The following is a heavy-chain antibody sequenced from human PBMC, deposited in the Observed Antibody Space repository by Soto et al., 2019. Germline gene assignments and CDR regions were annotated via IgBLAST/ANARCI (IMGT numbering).Heavy chain of an antibody. Sequence: EVQLVESGGGLVKPGGSLRLSCAASGFTFSNYGMNWVRQAPGKGLEWVSSISSSSSYIYYADSVKGRFTISRDNAKNSLYLQMNCLRAEDTAVYYCAREGGYSYGSWTWGQGTLVTVSS. CDR2: ISSSSSYI. J-gene: IGHJ1*01. CDR1: GFTFSNYG. CDR3: AREGGYSYGSWT. V-gene: IGHV3-21*01. D-gene: IGHD5-18*01.